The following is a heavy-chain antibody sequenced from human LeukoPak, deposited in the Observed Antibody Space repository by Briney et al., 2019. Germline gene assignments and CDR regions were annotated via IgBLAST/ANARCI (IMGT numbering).Heavy chain of an antibody. J-gene: IGHJ4*02. CDR1: GFTFSSYA. Sequence: PGGSLRLSCAASGFTFSSYAMSWVRQAPGKGLEWVSLISGSGGSTYYADSVKGRFTISRDNSKNTLYLQMNSLRVEDTAIYYCAKGRGYCTGGSCYSDYWGQGTLVTVSS. V-gene: IGHV3-23*01. CDR2: ISGSGGST. CDR3: AKGRGYCTGGSCYSDY. D-gene: IGHD2-15*01.